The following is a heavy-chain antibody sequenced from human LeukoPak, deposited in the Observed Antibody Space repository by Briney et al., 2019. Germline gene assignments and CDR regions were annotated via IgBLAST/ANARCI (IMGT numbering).Heavy chain of an antibody. Sequence: GASVKVSCKASGYTFTSYDINWVRQATGQGLEWMGWMNPNSGDTGYAQKFQGRVTMTRNTSINTAYMELSSLRSEDTAVYYCARALSGCILCFDYWGQGSLVTVSS. J-gene: IGHJ4*02. CDR2: MNPNSGDT. CDR3: ARALSGCILCFDY. CDR1: GYTFTSYD. D-gene: IGHD6-19*01. V-gene: IGHV1-8*01.